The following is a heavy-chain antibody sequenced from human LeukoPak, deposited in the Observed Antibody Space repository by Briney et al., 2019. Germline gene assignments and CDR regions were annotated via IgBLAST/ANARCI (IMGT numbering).Heavy chain of an antibody. CDR1: GFTFSSYA. CDR3: AKLGASSGGSWGLDY. CDR2: ISGSGGST. J-gene: IGHJ4*02. Sequence: GGSLRLSCAASGFTFSSYAMSWVRQAPGKGLEWVSAISGSGGSTYYADSVKGRFTISRDNSKNTLYLQMNSLRAEDTAVYYCAKLGASSGGSWGLDYWGQGTLVTVSS. D-gene: IGHD2-15*01. V-gene: IGHV3-23*01.